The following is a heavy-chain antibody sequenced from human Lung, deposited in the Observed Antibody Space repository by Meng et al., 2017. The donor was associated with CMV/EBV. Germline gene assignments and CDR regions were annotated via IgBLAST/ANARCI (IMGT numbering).Heavy chain of an antibody. V-gene: IGHV3-23*03. CDR2: ISSDGGTA. CDR3: AKPVPYCGSTSCYDS. CDR1: GFTFSSYG. Sequence: SGFTFSSYGMSWGRQAPGKGLEWVSVISSDGGTAYYADSVRGRFTISRDASKNTLYLQMNSLRGEDTAVYYCAKPVPYCGSTSCYDSWGQGTLVTVSS. J-gene: IGHJ4*02. D-gene: IGHD2-2*01.